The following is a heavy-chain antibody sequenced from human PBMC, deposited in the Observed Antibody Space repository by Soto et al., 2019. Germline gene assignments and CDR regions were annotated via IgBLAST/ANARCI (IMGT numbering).Heavy chain of an antibody. CDR1: GYSVSSYL. Sequence: GESLKISCKGSGYSVSSYLSGWVRQMPGKGLEWMGIIHPGDSETRYSPSFQGQVTISVDKSISTAYLQWSSLEASDSAMYYCARVEVWFGEEDSNWFDPWGQGTLVTVSS. CDR2: IHPGDSET. D-gene: IGHD3-10*01. CDR3: ARVEVWFGEEDSNWFDP. V-gene: IGHV5-51*01. J-gene: IGHJ5*02.